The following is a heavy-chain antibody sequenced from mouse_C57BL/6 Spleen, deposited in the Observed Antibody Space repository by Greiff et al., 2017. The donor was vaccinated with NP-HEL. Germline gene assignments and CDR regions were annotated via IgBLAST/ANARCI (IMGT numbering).Heavy chain of an antibody. Sequence: QVQLQQSGAELVKPGASVKISCKASGYAFSSYWMNWVKQRPGKGLEWIGQIYPGDGDTNYNGKFKGKATLTEDKSSSPAYMQLSSLTSEGSAVYFCAKARGGYEGYWYFDVWGTGTTVTVSS. CDR3: AKARGGYEGYWYFDV. D-gene: IGHD2-2*01. J-gene: IGHJ1*03. CDR2: IYPGDGDT. CDR1: GYAFSSYW. V-gene: IGHV1-80*01.